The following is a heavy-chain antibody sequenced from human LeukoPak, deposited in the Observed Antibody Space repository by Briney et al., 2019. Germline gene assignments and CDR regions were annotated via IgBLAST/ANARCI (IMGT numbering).Heavy chain of an antibody. D-gene: IGHD5-12*01. V-gene: IGHV3-21*01. CDR2: ISSSSSYI. CDR1: GFTFSSYS. J-gene: IGHJ6*03. CDR3: AKRGGLRRLENKYYFYYMDV. Sequence: GGSLRLSCAASGFTFSSYSMNWVRQAPGKGLEWVSSISSSSSYIYYADSVKGRFTISRDNSKNTLYLQMNSLRAEDTAVYYCAKRGGLRRLENKYYFYYMDVWGKGTTVTISS.